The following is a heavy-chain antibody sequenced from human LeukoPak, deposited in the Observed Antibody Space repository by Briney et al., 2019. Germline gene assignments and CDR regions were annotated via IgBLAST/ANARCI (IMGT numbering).Heavy chain of an antibody. D-gene: IGHD1-7*01. J-gene: IGHJ4*02. CDR3: AKRTAGELLLDF. V-gene: IGHV3-23*01. CDR2: VSGSGGNT. Sequence: PGGSLRLSCAASGFTFSSYAMSWVRQAPGKGLQWVSVVSGSGGNTNYADSVKGRFTISRDNSKNTLYLQMNSLRAGDTAVYYCAKRTAGELLLDFWGQGTLVTVSS. CDR1: GFTFSSYA.